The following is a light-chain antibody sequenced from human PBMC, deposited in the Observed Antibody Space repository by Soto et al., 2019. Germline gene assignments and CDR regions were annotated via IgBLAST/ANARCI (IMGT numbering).Light chain of an antibody. CDR1: RSDVGGHNY. CDR3: SSYTSSSTYV. CDR2: DVT. J-gene: IGLJ1*01. Sequence: SVLTHPASLSGYPGQSITISCTGTRSDVGGHNYVYWHQQHPGKAPKLMIYDVTNRPSGVSDRFSGSKSGNTASLTISGLQAEDEADYYCSSYTSSSTYVFGAGTKVTVL. V-gene: IGLV2-14*01.